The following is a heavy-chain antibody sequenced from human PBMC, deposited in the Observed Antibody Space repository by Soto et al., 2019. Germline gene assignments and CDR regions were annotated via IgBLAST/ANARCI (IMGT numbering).Heavy chain of an antibody. D-gene: IGHD6-13*01. CDR2: ISAYNGNT. CDR1: GYTFTSYG. V-gene: IGHV1-18*04. Sequence: GASVKVSCKASGYTFTSYGISWVREAPGQGLEWMGWISAYNGNTNYAQKLQGRVTMTTDTSTSTAYMEPRSLRSDDTAVYYCARDLSSSWYRNYYYGMDVWGQGTTVTVSS. J-gene: IGHJ6*02. CDR3: ARDLSSSWYRNYYYGMDV.